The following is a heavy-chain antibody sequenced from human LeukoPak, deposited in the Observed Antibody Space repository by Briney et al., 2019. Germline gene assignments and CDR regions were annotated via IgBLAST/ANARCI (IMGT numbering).Heavy chain of an antibody. Sequence: GGSLRLSCAASGFTFSSYEMNWVRQAPGKGLEWVSYISSSGSTIYYADSVKGRFTISRDNAKNSLYLQMNSLRAEDTAVYYCARGVKQLASFRHITYFDYWGQGTLVTVSS. J-gene: IGHJ4*02. CDR2: ISSSGSTI. D-gene: IGHD6-13*01. V-gene: IGHV3-48*03. CDR1: GFTFSSYE. CDR3: ARGVKQLASFRHITYFDY.